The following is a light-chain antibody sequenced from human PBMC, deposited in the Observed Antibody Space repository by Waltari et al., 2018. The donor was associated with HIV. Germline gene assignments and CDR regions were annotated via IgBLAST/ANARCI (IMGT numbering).Light chain of an antibody. CDR1: SSDCGCYKL. Sequence: GLPQASPASRSPGPSVTISCHGTSSDCGCYKLFPWYRQYPGKAPKLVIYEVTKRPSGVPDRFSGSKSGNTASLSVSGLQAEDDADYYCSSYAGSNDPVVFGGGTKLTVL. CDR3: SSYAGSNDPVV. CDR2: EVT. J-gene: IGLJ2*01. V-gene: IGLV2-8*01.